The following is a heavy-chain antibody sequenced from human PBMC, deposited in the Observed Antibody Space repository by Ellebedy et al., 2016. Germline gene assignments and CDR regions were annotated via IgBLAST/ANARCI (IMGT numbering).Heavy chain of an antibody. CDR2: IRYDGSEK. CDR1: GFTFSSNG. D-gene: IGHD5-24*01. Sequence: GGSLRLSCEASGFTFSSNGMHWVRQAPGKGLDWVAVIRYDGSEKYYVDSVKGRFTISRDNSKNTLYLQMNSLRAEDTAVYYCAREVGGNGYTKRGCLDYWGQGTLVTVSS. J-gene: IGHJ4*02. CDR3: AREVGGNGYTKRGCLDY. V-gene: IGHV3-33*01.